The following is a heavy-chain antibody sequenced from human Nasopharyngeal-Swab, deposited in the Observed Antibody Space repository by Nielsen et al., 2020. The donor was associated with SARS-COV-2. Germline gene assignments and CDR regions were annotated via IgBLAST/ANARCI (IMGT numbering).Heavy chain of an antibody. D-gene: IGHD3-16*01. J-gene: IGHJ6*02. CDR2: IGTAGDT. V-gene: IGHV3-13*01. CDR3: ARASFAGTYYYYYGMDV. CDR1: GFTFSSYD. Sequence: GESLKISCAASGFTFSSYDMHWVRQATGKGLEWVSAIGTAGDTYYPGSVKGRFTISRENAKNSLYLQMNSLRAGDTAVYYCARASFAGTYYYYYGMDVWGQGTTVTVS.